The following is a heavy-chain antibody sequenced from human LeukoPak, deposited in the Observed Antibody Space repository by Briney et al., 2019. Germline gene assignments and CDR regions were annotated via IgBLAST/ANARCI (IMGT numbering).Heavy chain of an antibody. D-gene: IGHD3-9*01. CDR2: IYTRGST. CDR1: SGSISDYY. CDR3: ARAVNLYYDILTGYSRPLEFTNWFHP. Sequence: PSETLSLTCTVSSGSISDYYWSCLRQPPGKGLEWLGRIYTRGSTNYNPSLKRRVTISGHTSKNQFSQKLSSVTAAATAAYYCARAVNLYYDILTGYSRPLEFTNWFHPWGQGTLVTVSS. J-gene: IGHJ5*02. V-gene: IGHV4-4*07.